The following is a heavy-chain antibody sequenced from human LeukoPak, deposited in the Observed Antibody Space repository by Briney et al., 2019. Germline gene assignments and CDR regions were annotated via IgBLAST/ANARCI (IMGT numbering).Heavy chain of an antibody. CDR1: GGSISSGGYS. D-gene: IGHD6-6*01. CDR3: ARASSSSIWFDP. J-gene: IGHJ5*02. Sequence: SETLSLTCAVSGGSISSGGYSWSWIRQPPGKGLEWIGYIYHSGSTYYNPSLKSRVTISVDRSKNQFSLKLSSVTAADTAVYHCARASSSSIWFDPWGQGTLVTVSS. V-gene: IGHV4-30-2*01. CDR2: IYHSGST.